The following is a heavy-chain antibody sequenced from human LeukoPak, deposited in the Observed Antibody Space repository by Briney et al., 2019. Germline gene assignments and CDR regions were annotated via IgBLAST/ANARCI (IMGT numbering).Heavy chain of an antibody. J-gene: IGHJ6*03. Sequence: GASVKVSCKASGGTFSSYAISWVRQAPGQGLEWMGRTIPIFGTANYAQKFQGRVTITTDESTSTAYMELSSLRSEDTAVYYCARDSAGGWSGSLPYYYYYMDVWGKGTTVTVSS. CDR1: GGTFSSYA. CDR2: TIPIFGTA. V-gene: IGHV1-69*05. D-gene: IGHD3-3*01. CDR3: ARDSAGGWSGSLPYYYYYMDV.